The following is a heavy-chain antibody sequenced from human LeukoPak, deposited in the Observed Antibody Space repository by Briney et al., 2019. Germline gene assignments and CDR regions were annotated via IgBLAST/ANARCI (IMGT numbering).Heavy chain of an antibody. Sequence: PGGSLRLSCAASKFSFSSYWMHWVRQAPGKGLVWVSRINSDGSRTNYADSVKGRFTISRDNAKNTLYLQMSSLRAEDMALYYCAKAAAAGTKDAFDIWGQGTMVTVSS. J-gene: IGHJ3*02. D-gene: IGHD6-13*01. CDR1: KFSFSSYW. CDR3: AKAAAAGTKDAFDI. V-gene: IGHV3-74*01. CDR2: INSDGSRT.